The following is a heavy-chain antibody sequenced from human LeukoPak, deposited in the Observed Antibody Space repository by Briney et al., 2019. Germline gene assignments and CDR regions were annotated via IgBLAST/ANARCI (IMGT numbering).Heavy chain of an antibody. J-gene: IGHJ1*01. CDR3: ARLDYYYSSGYYSHFQP. CDR2: IYPGDSDT. CDR1: GCSFTSYW. Sequence: GESLKISCKGSGCSFTSYWIGWVRQMPGKGLAWMGIIYPGDSDTRYSPSFQGQVTISADKSISTAYLQWSSLKASDTAMYYCARLDYYYSSGYYSHFQPWGQGTLVTVSS. D-gene: IGHD3-22*01. V-gene: IGHV5-51*01.